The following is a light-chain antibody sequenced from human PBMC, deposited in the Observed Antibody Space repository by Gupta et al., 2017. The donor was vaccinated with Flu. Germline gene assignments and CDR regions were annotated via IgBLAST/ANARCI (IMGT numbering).Light chain of an antibody. J-gene: IGKJ2*01. CDR1: QSISSW. CDR2: KAS. Sequence: DIQMTQSPSTLSASVGDRVTITCRASQSISSWLAWYQQKPGKAPKLLIYKASVLASGVPSRFSGSESGTQFTLTISSLQPDDFATYYCHQDSSYCTFGQGTKLEIK. CDR3: HQDSSYCT. V-gene: IGKV1-5*03.